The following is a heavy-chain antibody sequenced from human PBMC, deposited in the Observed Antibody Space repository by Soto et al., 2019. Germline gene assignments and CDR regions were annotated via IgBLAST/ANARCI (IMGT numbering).Heavy chain of an antibody. D-gene: IGHD6-13*01. J-gene: IGHJ6*02. V-gene: IGHV3-30-3*01. Sequence: GGSLRLSCAASGFTFSSYAMHWVRQAPGKGLEWVAVISYDGSNKYYADSVKGRFTISRDNSKNTLYLQMNSLRAEDTAVYYCASPLWGIAAAQTDYYYYGMDVWGQGTTVTVSS. CDR3: ASPLWGIAAAQTDYYYYGMDV. CDR2: ISYDGSNK. CDR1: GFTFSSYA.